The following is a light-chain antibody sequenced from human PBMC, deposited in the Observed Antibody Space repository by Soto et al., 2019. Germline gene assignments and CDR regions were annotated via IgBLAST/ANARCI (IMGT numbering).Light chain of an antibody. V-gene: IGKV1-5*03. CDR3: QQYNSYST. J-gene: IGKJ1*01. Sequence: DIQMTQSPSTLSASVGDRVTITCRASQSISSWLAWYQQKPGKAPKLLIYKASSLESGVPSRFSGSGSGTEFTLTISRLHPDDFATYYCQQYNSYSTFGQGTKVEIK. CDR1: QSISSW. CDR2: KAS.